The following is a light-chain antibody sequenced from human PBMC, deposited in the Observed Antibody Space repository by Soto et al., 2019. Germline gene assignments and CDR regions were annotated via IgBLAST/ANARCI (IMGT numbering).Light chain of an antibody. CDR2: DVS. J-gene: IGLJ2*01. CDR3: CSYAGSYTLV. Sequence: QSALTQPRSVSGSPGQALTISCSGTSSDVGGYNYVSWYQQLPGKAPKLIMYDVSQRPSGVPDRFSGSKSGNTASLTISGLQADDEADYCCCSYAGSYTLVFGGGTKLTVL. V-gene: IGLV2-11*01. CDR1: SSDVGGYNY.